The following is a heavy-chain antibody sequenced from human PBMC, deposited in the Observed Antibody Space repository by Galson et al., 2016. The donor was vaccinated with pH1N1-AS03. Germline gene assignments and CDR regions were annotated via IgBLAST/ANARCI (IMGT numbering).Heavy chain of an antibody. J-gene: IGHJ6*02. CDR3: AIAKWFGELAYYYYYGMDV. D-gene: IGHD3-10*01. V-gene: IGHV1-69*06. CDR1: GGTFNKYA. CDR2: IIPIFGSS. Sequence: SVKVSCKASGGTFNKYAITWVRQAPGQGLEWMGGIIPIFGSSDYAQRFQGRFTITADKSTTTAFMEPTSLRYGDTAVYYCAIAKWFGELAYYYYYGMDVWGQGTTVTVSS.